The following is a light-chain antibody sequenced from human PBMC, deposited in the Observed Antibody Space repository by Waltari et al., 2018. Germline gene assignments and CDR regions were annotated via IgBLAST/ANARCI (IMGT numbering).Light chain of an antibody. V-gene: IGLV3-19*01. CDR2: GKN. CDR3: NSRDSSGNHLL. J-gene: IGLJ2*01. CDR1: SLRSYY. Sequence: SSEVTQDPAVSVALGQTVRITCQGDSLRSYYASWYQQKPGQAPVLVIYGKNNRPSGLPDRFAGSTSGNTASLTITGAQAEDEADYYCNSRDSSGNHLLFGGGTKLTVL.